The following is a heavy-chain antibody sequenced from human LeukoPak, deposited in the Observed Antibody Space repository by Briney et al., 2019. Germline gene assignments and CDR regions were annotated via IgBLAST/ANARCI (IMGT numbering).Heavy chain of an antibody. Sequence: GESLKISCKGSGYSFTSYWINWVRQMPGKGLEWMGTIDPSDSYTNYSPAFQGHVTMSSVKSISTAYLQWSSLKASDTAVYYCATTEVVGATAFDYWGQGTLVTVSS. J-gene: IGHJ4*02. CDR3: ATTEVVGATAFDY. CDR1: GYSFTSYW. V-gene: IGHV5-10-1*01. CDR2: IDPSDSYT. D-gene: IGHD1-26*01.